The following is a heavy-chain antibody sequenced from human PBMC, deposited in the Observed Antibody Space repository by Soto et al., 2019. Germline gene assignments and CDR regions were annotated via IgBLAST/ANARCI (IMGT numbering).Heavy chain of an antibody. CDR3: ARASDNYDDAWRPTD. J-gene: IGHJ4*02. CDR2: IWYEGRNK. CDR1: GFTFSSYG. V-gene: IGHV3-33*01. D-gene: IGHD3-16*01. Sequence: PGGSLRLSCAASGFTFSSYGIHWVRQAPGKGLEWVAVIWYEGRNKYYADPVKGRFTISRDNFKNTLYLQMNSLRAEDTAMYYCARASDNYDDAWRPTDLGQGTLITVCS.